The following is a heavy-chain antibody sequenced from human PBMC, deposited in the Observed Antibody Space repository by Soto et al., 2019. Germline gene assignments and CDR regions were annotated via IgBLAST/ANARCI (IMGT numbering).Heavy chain of an antibody. CDR1: GFTFSSYA. CDR2: ISYDGSNK. J-gene: IGHJ6*02. V-gene: IGHV3-30-3*01. Sequence: GGSLRLSCAASGFTFSSYAMHWVRQAPGKGLEWVAVISYDGSNKYYADSVKGRFTISRDNSKNTLYLQMNSLRAEDTAVYYCARDLYYYDSSGYYHQQSMDVWGQGTTVTVSS. D-gene: IGHD3-22*01. CDR3: ARDLYYYDSSGYYHQQSMDV.